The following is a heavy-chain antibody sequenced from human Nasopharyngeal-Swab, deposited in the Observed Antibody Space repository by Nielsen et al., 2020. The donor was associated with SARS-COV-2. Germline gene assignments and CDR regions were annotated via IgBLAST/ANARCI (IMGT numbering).Heavy chain of an antibody. CDR3: ARGDDDYTNSWFDP. D-gene: IGHD4-11*01. V-gene: IGHV1-69*10. Sequence: SVKVSCKASGATFKNYAITWVRQAPGQGLEWMGRIIPIQDISNFAQKFQGRVTITADKSTSTVYMELRDLRSEDTAVYYCARGDDDYTNSWFDPWGQGTLVTVSS. J-gene: IGHJ5*02. CDR1: GATFKNYA. CDR2: IIPIQDIS.